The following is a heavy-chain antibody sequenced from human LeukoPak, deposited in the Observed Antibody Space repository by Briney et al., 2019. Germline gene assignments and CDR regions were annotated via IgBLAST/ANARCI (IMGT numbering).Heavy chain of an antibody. Sequence: ASVKVSCKASGYTFTGYYMHWVRQAPGQGLEWMGWINPNSGGTNYAQKFQGRVTMTRDTSISTAYMELSRLRSDDTAVYYCARAGLPYYCYYYMDVWGKGTTVTISS. CDR1: GYTFTGYY. CDR3: ARAGLPYYCYYYMDV. CDR2: INPNSGGT. J-gene: IGHJ6*03. V-gene: IGHV1-2*02.